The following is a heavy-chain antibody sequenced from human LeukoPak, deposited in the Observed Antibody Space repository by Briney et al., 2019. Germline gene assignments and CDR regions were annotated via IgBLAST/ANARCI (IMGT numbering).Heavy chain of an antibody. CDR3: ATVPRGFDYGTHFDY. J-gene: IGHJ4*02. D-gene: IGHD4-17*01. V-gene: IGHV1-24*01. CDR1: GYTLTALS. Sequence: GASVKISCKVSGYTLTALSMHWVRQAPGKGLEWMGGFDPEDGETIYAQKFQGRVTMTEDTSTDTAYMELSSLRSEDTAVYYCATVPRGFDYGTHFDYWGQGTLVTVSS. CDR2: FDPEDGET.